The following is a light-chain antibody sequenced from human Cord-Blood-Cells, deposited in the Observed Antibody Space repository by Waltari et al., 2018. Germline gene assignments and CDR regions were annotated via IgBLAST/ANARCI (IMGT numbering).Light chain of an antibody. J-gene: IGLJ1*01. V-gene: IGLV2-23*01. CDR1: TRDVGGFNL. Sequence: PLTQPASVSGSPGQPFTISCTGTTRDVGGFNLFSWYQQHPGKAPKPMIYEGSKRPSGVSNRFSGSKSGNTASLTISGLQAEDEADYYCCSYAGSSTYVFGTGTKVTVL. CDR2: EGS. CDR3: CSYAGSSTYV.